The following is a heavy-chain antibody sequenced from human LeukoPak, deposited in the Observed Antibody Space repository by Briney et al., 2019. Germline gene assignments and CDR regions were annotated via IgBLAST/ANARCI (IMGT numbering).Heavy chain of an antibody. CDR2: INPNSGGT. J-gene: IGHJ5*02. CDR3: ARPPLTARRATSGWYNWFDP. CDR1: GYTFTSYD. Sequence: ASVKVSCKASGYTFTSYDINWVRQATGQGLEWMGWINPNSGGTNYAQKFQGRVTMTRDTSISTAYMELSRLRSDDTAVYYCARPPLTARRATSGWYNWFDPWGQGTLVTVPS. V-gene: IGHV1-2*02. D-gene: IGHD6-19*01.